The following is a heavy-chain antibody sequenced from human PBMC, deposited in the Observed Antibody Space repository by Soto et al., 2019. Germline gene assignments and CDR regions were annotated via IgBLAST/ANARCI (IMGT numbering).Heavy chain of an antibody. CDR2: IYYSGST. J-gene: IGHJ4*02. CDR1: GGSISSYY. Sequence: PSETLSLTCTVSGGSISSYYWSWIRQPPGKGLEWIGYIYYSGSTNYNPSLKSRVTISVDTSKNQFSLKLSSVTAADTAVYYCAMVEMGTNYYYFDFSGQGTLVTVSS. V-gene: IGHV4-59*01. D-gene: IGHD2-15*01. CDR3: AMVEMGTNYYYFDF.